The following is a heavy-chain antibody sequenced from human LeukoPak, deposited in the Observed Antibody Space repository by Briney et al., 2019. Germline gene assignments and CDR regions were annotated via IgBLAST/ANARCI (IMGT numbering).Heavy chain of an antibody. D-gene: IGHD6-13*01. CDR2: ITGSGGST. Sequence: GGSLRLSCASSGFTFSSYAMSWVRQPPGKGWEWVSDITGSGGSTYCADSVRGRFTIYRDNSKNRLYVPENRLIGEDTAVFFCAKDSVAAGPQSNSFDPWGQGTLVTVSS. J-gene: IGHJ5*02. CDR1: GFTFSSYA. CDR3: AKDSVAAGPQSNSFDP. V-gene: IGHV3-23*01.